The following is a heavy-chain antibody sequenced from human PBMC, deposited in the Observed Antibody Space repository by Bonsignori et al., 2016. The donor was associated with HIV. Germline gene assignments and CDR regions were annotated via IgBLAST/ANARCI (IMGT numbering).Heavy chain of an antibody. J-gene: IGHJ3*02. D-gene: IGHD2-21*01. CDR1: GYTFTGYY. CDR2: INSNSGDT. Sequence: TSVKVSCKASGYTFTGYYMHWVRQAPGQGLEWMGWINSNSGDTNYAQKFQGRVTMTRDTSISTAYLELSRLRSDDTAVYYCATPSDWDAFDIWGQGTMVTVSS. V-gene: IGHV1-2*02. CDR3: ATPSDWDAFDI.